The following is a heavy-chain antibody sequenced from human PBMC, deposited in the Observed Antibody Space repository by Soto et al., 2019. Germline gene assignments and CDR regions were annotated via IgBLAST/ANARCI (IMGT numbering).Heavy chain of an antibody. Sequence: QVQLVQSGAEVKKPGASVNVSCKASGYTFTSYGISWVRQAPGQGLEWMGWISAYNGNTNYAQKLQVRVTRTTDTSTSTVYMELRSLRSDDSAVYYCAGSGEFWSGYYYDRPLDPWGQGTLVTVSS. CDR3: AGSGEFWSGYYYDRPLDP. D-gene: IGHD3-3*01. CDR1: GYTFTSYG. J-gene: IGHJ5*02. CDR2: ISAYNGNT. V-gene: IGHV1-18*01.